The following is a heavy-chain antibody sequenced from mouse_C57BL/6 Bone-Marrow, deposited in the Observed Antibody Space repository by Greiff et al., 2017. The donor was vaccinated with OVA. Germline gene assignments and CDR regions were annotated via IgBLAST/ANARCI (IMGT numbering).Heavy chain of an antibody. D-gene: IGHD6-2*01. CDR3: ARDRDSLYAMDY. CDR2: TFYSGIT. J-gene: IGHJ4*01. V-gene: IGHV3-3*01. CDR1: GFSINSDCY. Sequence: EVQLQQSGPSLVRPSQTLSLTCTVTGFSINSDCYWIWIRQFPGNKLEYIGYTFYSGITYYNPSLESRTYITRDTSKNQFSLKLSSVTTEDTATYDCARDRDSLYAMDYWGQGTSVTVSS.